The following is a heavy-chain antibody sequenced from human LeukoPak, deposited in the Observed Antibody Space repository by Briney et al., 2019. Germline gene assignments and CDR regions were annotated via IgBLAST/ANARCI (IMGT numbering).Heavy chain of an antibody. D-gene: IGHD6-13*01. J-gene: IGHJ6*03. CDR2: INTNTGNP. CDR1: GYTFTGYY. CDR3: ARAGGHSSSRGYYYYYMDV. Sequence: ASVKVSCKASGYTFTGYYMHWVRQAPGQGLEWMGWINTNTGNPTYAQGFTGRFVFSLDTSVSTAYLQISSLKAEDTAVYYCARAGGHSSSRGYYYYYMDVWGKGTTVTVSS. V-gene: IGHV7-4-1*02.